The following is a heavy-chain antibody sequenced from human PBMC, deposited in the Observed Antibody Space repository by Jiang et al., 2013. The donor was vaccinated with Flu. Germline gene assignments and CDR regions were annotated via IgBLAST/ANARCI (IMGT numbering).Heavy chain of an antibody. CDR1: GFTFSSYG. CDR3: AKDPSTTDPVYYFDY. D-gene: IGHD1-14*01. CDR2: ISYDGSNK. Sequence: VQLVESGGGVVQPGRSLRLSCAASGFTFSSYGMHWVRQAPGKGLEWVAVISYDGSNKYYADSVKGRFTISRDNSKNTLYLQMNSLRAEDTAVYYCAKDPSTTDPVYYFDYWGQGTLVTVSS. V-gene: IGHV3-30*18. J-gene: IGHJ4*02.